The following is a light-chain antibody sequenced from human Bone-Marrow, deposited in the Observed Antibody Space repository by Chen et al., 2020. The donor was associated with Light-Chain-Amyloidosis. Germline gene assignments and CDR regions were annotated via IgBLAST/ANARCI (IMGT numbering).Light chain of an antibody. J-gene: IGKJ2*01. CDR2: EVS. CDR3: MQSKHLPYT. V-gene: IGKV2D-29*01. Sequence: DILITQTPLPMSVTPGQPASISCKSSQTLLHKNGKTYLYWYVQKSGQPPHLLMYEVSNRFSGVPLRFSGSGSGTDFTLEISRVEAEDAGIYFCMQSKHLPYTFGPGTRLEI. CDR1: QTLLHKNGKTY.